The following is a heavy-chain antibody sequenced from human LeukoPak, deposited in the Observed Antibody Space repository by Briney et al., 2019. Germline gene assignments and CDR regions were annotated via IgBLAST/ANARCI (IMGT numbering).Heavy chain of an antibody. CDR2: ISSSSYI. Sequence: GGSLRLSCAASGFTFSSYSMNWVRQAPGKGLEWVSSISSSSYIYYADSVKGRFTISRDNAKNSLYLQMNSLRAEDTAVYYCARDYDYGDSFYYYYGMDVWGQGTTVTVSS. D-gene: IGHD4-17*01. CDR1: GFTFSSYS. J-gene: IGHJ6*02. CDR3: ARDYDYGDSFYYYYGMDV. V-gene: IGHV3-21*01.